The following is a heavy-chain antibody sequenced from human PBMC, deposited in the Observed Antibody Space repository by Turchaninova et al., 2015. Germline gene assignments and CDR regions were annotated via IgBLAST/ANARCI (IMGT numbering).Heavy chain of an antibody. CDR2: IYWDDDK. J-gene: IGHJ4*02. CDR3: AHIFGENWGREVYFDY. V-gene: IGHV2-5*02. CDR1: GFSLSASGVG. D-gene: IGHD3-3*01. Sequence: QITLKESGPTLVKPTQTLPLTCTFSGFSLSASGVGVGWIRQPPRKALDWLVLIYWDDDKRYNPTLKSRVTITKDTSKKQLVLTMTNMDPVDTATYYCAHIFGENWGREVYFDYWGQGTLVTVSS.